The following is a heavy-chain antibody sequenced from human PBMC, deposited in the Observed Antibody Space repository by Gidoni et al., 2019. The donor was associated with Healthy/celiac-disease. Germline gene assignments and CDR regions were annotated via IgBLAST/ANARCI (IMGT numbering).Heavy chain of an antibody. D-gene: IGHD6-13*01. J-gene: IGHJ6*02. CDR2: ICWNSGCI. Sequence: EVQLVESGGGLVQPGRSLRRACAAAGCTVDEDAMHGVRHAPGKGLEWVSGICWNSGCIGYADSVKGRFTISRDNAKHSLYLQMNSLRAEDTALYYCAKDTYSSSWYVTYSYYGMDVWGQGTTVTVSS. CDR1: GCTVDEDA. CDR3: AKDTYSSSWYVTYSYYGMDV. V-gene: IGHV3-9*01.